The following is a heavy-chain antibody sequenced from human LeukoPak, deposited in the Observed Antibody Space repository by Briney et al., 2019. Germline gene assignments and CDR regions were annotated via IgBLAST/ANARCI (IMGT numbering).Heavy chain of an antibody. CDR1: GRSLNDYY. D-gene: IGHD3-22*01. CDR3: ASRPPYYFDTSGYSY. V-gene: IGHV4-34*01. Sequence: KPSETLSLTCAVYGRSLNDYYWTWIRQPPGKGLEWLGEINHGGGTNDQPSLRSRITMSVDTSKNQFSLQLRSVTAADTAVYYCASRPPYYFDTSGYSYWGQGALVTVPS. J-gene: IGHJ4*02. CDR2: INHGGGT.